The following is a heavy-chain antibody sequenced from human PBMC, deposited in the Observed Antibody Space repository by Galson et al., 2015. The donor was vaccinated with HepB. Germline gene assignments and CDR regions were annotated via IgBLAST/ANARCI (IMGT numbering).Heavy chain of an antibody. CDR3: TTDPVTMIVVVTRLGVQH. Sequence: SLRLSCAASGFTFSNAWMNWVRQAPGKGLEWVGRIKSKTDGGTTDYAAPVKGRFTISRDDSKNALYLQMNSLKTEDTAVYYRTTDPVTMIVVVTRLGVQHWGQGTLVTVSS. CDR1: GFTFSNAW. J-gene: IGHJ1*01. V-gene: IGHV3-15*07. CDR2: IKSKTDGGTT. D-gene: IGHD3-22*01.